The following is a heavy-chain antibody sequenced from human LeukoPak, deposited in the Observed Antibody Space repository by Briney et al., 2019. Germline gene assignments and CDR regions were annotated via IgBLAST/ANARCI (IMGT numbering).Heavy chain of an antibody. CDR3: ASASYYYDGCGYN. Sequence: SETLSLTCVVYGGSFSGYYWGWARHPPGKGRGGIGTIYHSGTTYYSPSLTSRVTISVDTSKNQFSLKLSSVTAADTAVYYCASASYYYDGCGYNWGQGTLVTVSS. J-gene: IGHJ4*02. D-gene: IGHD3-22*01. CDR1: GGSFSGYY. V-gene: IGHV4-38-2*01. CDR2: IYHSGTT.